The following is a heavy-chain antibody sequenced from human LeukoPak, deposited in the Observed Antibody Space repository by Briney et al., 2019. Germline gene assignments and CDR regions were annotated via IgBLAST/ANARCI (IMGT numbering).Heavy chain of an antibody. D-gene: IGHD6-19*01. J-gene: IGHJ5*02. CDR3: ARVVAVADSNWFDP. CDR1: GYTFTGYY. V-gene: IGHV7-4-1*02. Sequence: ASVKVSCKASGYTFTGYYMHWVRQAPGQGLEWMGWINTNTGNPTYAQGFTGRFVFSLDTSVSTAYLQISSLKAEDTAVYYCARVVAVADSNWFDPWGQGTLVTVSS. CDR2: INTNTGNP.